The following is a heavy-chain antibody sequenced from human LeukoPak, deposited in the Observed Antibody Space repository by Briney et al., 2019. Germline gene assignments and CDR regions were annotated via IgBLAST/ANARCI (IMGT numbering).Heavy chain of an antibody. CDR2: TYYRSTWYN. D-gene: IGHD2-2*01. V-gene: IGHV6-1*01. CDR3: ARRLTQYDCFDP. Sequence: SQTLSLTCALSGDSVSSNSVTWNWIRQSPSRGLEWLGRTYYRSTWYNDYAVSVRGRITVNPDTSKNQFSLHLNSVAPEDTAVYYCARRLTQYDCFDPWGQGILVTVSS. J-gene: IGHJ5*02. CDR1: GDSVSSNSVT.